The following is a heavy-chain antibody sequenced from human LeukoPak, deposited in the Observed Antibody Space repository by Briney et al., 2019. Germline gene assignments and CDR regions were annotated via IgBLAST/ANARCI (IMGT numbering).Heavy chain of an antibody. CDR3: ARDQKVRGDLVYFDY. D-gene: IGHD3-10*01. Sequence: SETLSLTCTVSGGSISSSSYSWSWIRQPAGKGLEYIGRIYASGSTNYNPSLKSRVTISIDTSKNQFSLKLTSVTAADTAVYYCARDQKVRGDLVYFDYWGQGILVTVSS. J-gene: IGHJ4*02. CDR2: IYASGST. V-gene: IGHV4-61*02. CDR1: GGSISSSSYS.